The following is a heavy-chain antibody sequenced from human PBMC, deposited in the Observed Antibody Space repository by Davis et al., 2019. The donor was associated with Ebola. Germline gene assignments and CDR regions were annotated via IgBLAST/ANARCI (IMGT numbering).Heavy chain of an antibody. Sequence: PGGSLRLSCAASGFTFSRYSMNWVRQAPGKGLEWLGTISYTGSTYYNPSLESRVTISVDRSKNQFSLRLISVTAADTAVYYCARQGLRYSDWFDWWGQGTLVPVSS. CDR1: GFTFSRYSMN. D-gene: IGHD3-9*01. J-gene: IGHJ4*02. V-gene: IGHV4-39*01. CDR3: ARQGLRYSDWFDW. CDR2: ISYTGST.